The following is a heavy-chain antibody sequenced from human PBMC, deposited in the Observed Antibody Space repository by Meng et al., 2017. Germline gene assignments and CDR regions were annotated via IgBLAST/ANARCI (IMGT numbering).Heavy chain of an antibody. CDR1: GYTFTSYG. V-gene: IGHV1-18*01. CDR2: ISAYNGNT. Sequence: VELGQSGAEVKKPGASVKVSCKASGYTFTSYGISWVRQAPGQGLEWMGWISAYNGNTNYAQKLQGRVTITADKSTSTAYMELSSLRSEDTAVYYCARRDGYCSGGSCFFWFDPWGQGTLVTVSS. D-gene: IGHD2-15*01. CDR3: ARRDGYCSGGSCFFWFDP. J-gene: IGHJ5*02.